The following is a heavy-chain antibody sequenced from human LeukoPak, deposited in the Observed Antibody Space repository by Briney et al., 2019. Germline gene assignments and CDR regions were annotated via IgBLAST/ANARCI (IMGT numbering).Heavy chain of an antibody. CDR1: GYSFTSYW. J-gene: IGHJ4*02. CDR2: IYPGDSDT. CDR3: ARRVEYYDSSGYSAPFDY. D-gene: IGHD3-22*01. Sequence: SGESLKISCKGSGYSFTSYWIGWVRQMPGKGLEWMGIIYPGDSDTRYSPSFQGQVTISADKSVSTAYLQWSSLKASDTAMYYCARRVEYYDSSGYSAPFDYWGQGTLVTVSS. V-gene: IGHV5-51*01.